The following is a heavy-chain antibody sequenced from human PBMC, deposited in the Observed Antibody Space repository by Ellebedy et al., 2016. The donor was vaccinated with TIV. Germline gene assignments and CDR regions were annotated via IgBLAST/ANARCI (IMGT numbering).Heavy chain of an antibody. Sequence: GESLKISCAASGFTFSSYWMHWVRQAPGTGLVWVSRINSDGSSTSYADSVKGRFTISRDNAKNTLYLQMNSLRAEDTAVYYCTASPTYYDFWSGYYGGGRFDYWGQGTLVTVSS. V-gene: IGHV3-74*01. CDR1: GFTFSSYW. CDR2: INSDGSST. CDR3: TASPTYYDFWSGYYGGGRFDY. D-gene: IGHD3-3*01. J-gene: IGHJ4*02.